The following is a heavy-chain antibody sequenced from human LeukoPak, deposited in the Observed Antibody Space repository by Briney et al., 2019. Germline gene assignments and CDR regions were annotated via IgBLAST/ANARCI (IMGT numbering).Heavy chain of an antibody. V-gene: IGHV3-74*01. D-gene: IGHD3-10*01. J-gene: IGHJ4*02. CDR1: GFTFSSYW. CDR2: INSDGSST. Sequence: GGPLRLSCAASGFTFSSYWMHWVRQAPGKGLVWVSRINSDGSSTSYADSVKGRFTISRDNAKNTLYLQMNSLRAEDTAVYYCARDGTLVRGVIDYWGQGTLVTVSS. CDR3: ARDGTLVRGVIDY.